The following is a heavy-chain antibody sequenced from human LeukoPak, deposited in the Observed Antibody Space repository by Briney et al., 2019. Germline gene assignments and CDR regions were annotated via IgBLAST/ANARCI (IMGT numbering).Heavy chain of an antibody. CDR1: GFTFSSYG. Sequence: GGSLRLSCAASGFTFSSYGMHWVRQAPGKGLEWVSYISSSGSTIYYADSVKGRFTISRDNAKNSLYLQMNSLRAEDTAVYYCARDLGGSGSYSDYWGQGTLVTVSS. CDR2: ISSSGSTI. J-gene: IGHJ4*02. CDR3: ARDLGGSGSYSDY. V-gene: IGHV3-48*04. D-gene: IGHD3-10*01.